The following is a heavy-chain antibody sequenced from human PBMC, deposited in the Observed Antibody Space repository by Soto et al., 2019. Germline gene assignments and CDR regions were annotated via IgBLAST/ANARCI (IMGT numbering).Heavy chain of an antibody. D-gene: IGHD6-19*01. V-gene: IGHV3-48*01. CDR3: ARETQWLNWFDP. CDR2: ISSSSSTI. Sequence: EVQLVESGGGLVQPGGSLRLSCAASGFTFSSYSMNWVRQAPGKGLEWVSYISSSSSTIYYADSVKGRFPISRDKAKNSLYLQMNSLRAVDTAVYYCARETQWLNWFDPWGQGTLVTVSS. J-gene: IGHJ5*02. CDR1: GFTFSSYS.